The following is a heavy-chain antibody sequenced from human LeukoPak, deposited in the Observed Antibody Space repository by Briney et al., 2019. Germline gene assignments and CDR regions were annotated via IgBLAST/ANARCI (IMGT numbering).Heavy chain of an antibody. CDR3: ARGLVDVGPNWFDP. CDR1: GGSISSYY. Sequence: SETLSLTCTVSGGSISSYYWGWIRQPPGKGLEWIGSIYHSGSTYYNPSLKSRVTISVATSKTQLSLKLSSVTAADKAVYYCARGLVDVGPNWFDPWGQGTLVTVSS. CDR2: IYHSGST. J-gene: IGHJ5*02. V-gene: IGHV4-38-2*02. D-gene: IGHD2-21*01.